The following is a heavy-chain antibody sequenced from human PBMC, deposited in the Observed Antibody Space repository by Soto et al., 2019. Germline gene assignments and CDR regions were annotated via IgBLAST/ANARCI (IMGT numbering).Heavy chain of an antibody. CDR1: GFTLSYHY. Sequence: PGGSRRRSCAGSGFTLSYHYIDWVREAPGKGLEWVGRSRDKPQGYSTAYAASVKGRFTTSRDESKNSAYLQMNSLKTEDTAVYYCVRATYFSDSSGYTRCLDYWGQGTLVTVSS. V-gene: IGHV3-72*01. CDR3: VRATYFSDSSGYTRCLDY. CDR2: SRDKPQGYST. J-gene: IGHJ4*02. D-gene: IGHD3-22*01.